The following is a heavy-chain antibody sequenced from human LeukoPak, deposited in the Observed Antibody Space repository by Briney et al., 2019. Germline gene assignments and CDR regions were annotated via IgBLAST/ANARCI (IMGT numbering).Heavy chain of an antibody. CDR3: ARTYYDFWSGHRATCYYYYMDV. CDR1: GGTFSSYA. V-gene: IGHV1-69*13. D-gene: IGHD3-3*01. CDR2: IIPIFGTA. J-gene: IGHJ6*03. Sequence: ASVKVSCKASGGTFSSYAISWVRQAPGQGLEWMGGIIPIFGTANYAQKFQGRVTITADESTSTAYMELSSLRSEDTAVYYCARTYYDFWSGHRATCYYYYMDVWGKGTTVTVSS.